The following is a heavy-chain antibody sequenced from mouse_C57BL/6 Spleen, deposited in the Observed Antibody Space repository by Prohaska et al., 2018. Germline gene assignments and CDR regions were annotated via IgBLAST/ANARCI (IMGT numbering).Heavy chain of an antibody. CDR2: ISSGSSTI. D-gene: IGHD1-1*01. CDR1: GFTFSDYG. Sequence: EVQLVESGGGLVKPGGSLKLSCAASGFTFSDYGMHWVRQAPEKGLEWVAYISSGSSTIYYAETVKGRFTISRDNAKNTLFLQMTSLRSEDTAMYYCARRYGSSPYWYFDVWGTGTTVTVSS. V-gene: IGHV5-17*01. CDR3: ARRYGSSPYWYFDV. J-gene: IGHJ1*03.